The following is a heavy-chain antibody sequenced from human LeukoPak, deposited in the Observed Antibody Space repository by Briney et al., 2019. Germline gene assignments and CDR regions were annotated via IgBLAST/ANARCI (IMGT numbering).Heavy chain of an antibody. CDR3: ARGDYYDSSGHY. CDR2: IYYSGST. Sequence: SETLSLTCTVSGGSISSYYWSWIRQPPGKGLEWIGYIYYSGSTNYNPSLKSRVTISVDTSKNQFSLKLSSVTAADTAVYYCARGDYYDSSGHYWGQGTLVTVSS. D-gene: IGHD3-22*01. CDR1: GGSISSYY. J-gene: IGHJ4*02. V-gene: IGHV4-59*01.